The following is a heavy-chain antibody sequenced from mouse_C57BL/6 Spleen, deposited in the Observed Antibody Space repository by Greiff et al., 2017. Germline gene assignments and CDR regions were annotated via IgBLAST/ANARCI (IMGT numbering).Heavy chain of an antibody. J-gene: IGHJ2*01. V-gene: IGHV1-80*01. D-gene: IGHD2-5*01. CDR1: GYAFSSYW. CDR3: ARGRSNGDYFDY. CDR2: IYPGDGDT. Sequence: QVQLQQSGAELVKPGASVKISCKASGYAFSSYWMNWVKQRPGKGLEWIGQIYPGDGDTNYNGKFKGKATLTADKSSSTAYMQLSSLTSEDSAVYFCARGRSNGDYFDYWGQGTTRTVSS.